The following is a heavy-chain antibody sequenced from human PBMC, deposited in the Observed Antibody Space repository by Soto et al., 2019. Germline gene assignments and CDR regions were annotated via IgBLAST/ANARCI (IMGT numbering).Heavy chain of an antibody. V-gene: IGHV3-73*02. CDR3: TXMAGIDY. J-gene: IGHJ4*02. CDR1: GFTFSGSG. CDR2: IRTKTNNYAT. Sequence: EVQLVESGGGLVQPGGSLKLSCAASGFTFSGSGIHWVRQASGKGLEWVGRIRTKTNNYATAYAASVKGRFTISRDDSKNMAYLQMNSLXXXXTXVXXXTXMAGIDYWGQGTLVTVSS.